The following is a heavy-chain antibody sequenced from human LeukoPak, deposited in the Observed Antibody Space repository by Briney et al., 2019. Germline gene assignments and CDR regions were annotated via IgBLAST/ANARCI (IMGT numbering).Heavy chain of an antibody. V-gene: IGHV3-30*04. Sequence: PERSLRLSCAASGFTFRHYAVHWVRRAPGRGLEWVAVLSFDGAHKYYAESVKGRFTISKDNSNNTLFLQMDSLRLEDTALYYCVRARAGGLDYWGQGTLVTVSS. J-gene: IGHJ4*02. CDR1: GFTFRHYA. CDR2: LSFDGAHK. D-gene: IGHD3-16*01. CDR3: VRARAGGLDY.